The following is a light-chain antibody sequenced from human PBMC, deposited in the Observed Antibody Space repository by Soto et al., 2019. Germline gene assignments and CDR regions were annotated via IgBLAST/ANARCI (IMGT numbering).Light chain of an antibody. Sequence: EIVLTQSPATLSVSPGERAIFSCRASQSVNNNFAWYQQKPGQSPRLLIYGASTRATGIPARFSGSGSGTEFTLTITTLQSEDFAVYYCQQYYNLPAYTFGQGTKLDI. CDR2: GAS. CDR1: QSVNNN. V-gene: IGKV3-15*01. J-gene: IGKJ2*01. CDR3: QQYYNLPAYT.